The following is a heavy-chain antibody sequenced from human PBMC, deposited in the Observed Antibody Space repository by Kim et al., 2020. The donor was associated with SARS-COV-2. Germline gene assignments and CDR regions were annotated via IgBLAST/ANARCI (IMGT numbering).Heavy chain of an antibody. CDR1: GGSISSSTYY. CDR3: ASGTTGTSWAFDY. D-gene: IGHD1-1*01. J-gene: IGHJ4*02. CDR2: IYYSGNT. Sequence: SETLSLTCTVSGGSISSSTYYWGWIRQSPGKGLEWIGSIYYSGNTYYNPSLKGRVTISVDMSKNQFSLKLSSVTAADTAVYYCASGTTGTSWAFDYWGQGTLVTVSS. V-gene: IGHV4-39*01.